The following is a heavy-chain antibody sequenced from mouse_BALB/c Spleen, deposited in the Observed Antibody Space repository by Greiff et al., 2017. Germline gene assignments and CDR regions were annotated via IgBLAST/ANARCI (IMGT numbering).Heavy chain of an antibody. Sequence: VMLVESGPGLVAPSQSLSITCTVSGFSLTGYGVNWVRQPPGKGLEWLGMIWGDGSTDYNSALKSRLSISKDNSKSQVFLKMNSLQTDDTARYYCASYDYYGNRYAMDYWGQGTSVTVSS. CDR2: IWGDGST. J-gene: IGHJ4*01. V-gene: IGHV2-6-7*01. CDR1: GFSLTGYG. D-gene: IGHD2-1*01. CDR3: ASYDYYGNRYAMDY.